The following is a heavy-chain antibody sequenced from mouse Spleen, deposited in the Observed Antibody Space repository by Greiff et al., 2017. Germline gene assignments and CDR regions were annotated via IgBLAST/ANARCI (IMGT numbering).Heavy chain of an antibody. CDR3: ARWLLSYWYFDV. CDR2: IDPSDSYT. Sequence: VQLQQPGAELVMPGASVKLSCKASGYTFTSYWMHWVKQRPGQGLEWIGEIDPSDSYTNYNQKFKGKATLTVDKSSSTAYMQLSSLTSEDSAVYYCARWLLSYWYFDVWGAGTTVTVSS. D-gene: IGHD2-3*01. J-gene: IGHJ1*01. V-gene: IGHV1-69*01. CDR1: GYTFTSYW.